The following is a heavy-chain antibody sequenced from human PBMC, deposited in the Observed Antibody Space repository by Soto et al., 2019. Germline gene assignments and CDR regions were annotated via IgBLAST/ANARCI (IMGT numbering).Heavy chain of an antibody. CDR1: GGSFSGYY. Sequence: SETLSLTCAVYGGSFSGYYWSWIRQPPGKGLEWIGEINHSGSTNYNPSLKSRVTISVDTSKNQFSLKLSSVTAADTAVYYCAMDIVVVPAAGGDAFDIWGQGTMVTVSS. CDR2: INHSGST. V-gene: IGHV4-34*01. J-gene: IGHJ3*02. CDR3: AMDIVVVPAAGGDAFDI. D-gene: IGHD2-2*03.